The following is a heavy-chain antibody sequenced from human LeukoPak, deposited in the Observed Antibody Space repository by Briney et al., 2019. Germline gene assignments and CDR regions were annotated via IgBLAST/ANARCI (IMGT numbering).Heavy chain of an antibody. J-gene: IGHJ4*02. D-gene: IGHD1-7*01. CDR3: ARGSRYNWNYAIGY. V-gene: IGHV4-59*01. CDR2: IYYSGST. Sequence: SETLSLTCTVSGGSISSYYWSWIRQPPGKGLEWIGYIYYSGSTNYNPSLKSRVTISVDASKNQFSLKLSSVTAADTAVYYCARGSRYNWNYAIGYWGQGTLVTVSS. CDR1: GGSISSYY.